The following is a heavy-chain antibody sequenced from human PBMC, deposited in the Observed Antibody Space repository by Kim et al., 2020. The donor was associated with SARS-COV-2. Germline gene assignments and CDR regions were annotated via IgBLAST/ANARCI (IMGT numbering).Heavy chain of an antibody. D-gene: IGHD3-3*01. CDR2: IYYSGST. Sequence: SETLSLTCTVSGGSISSGDYYWSWIRQPPGKGLEWIGYIYYSGSTYYNPSLKSRVTISVDTSKNQFSLKLSSVTAADTAVYYCARDRRDDFWSGLYYFDYWGQGTLVTVSS. CDR1: GGSISSGDYY. V-gene: IGHV4-30-4*01. CDR3: ARDRRDDFWSGLYYFDY. J-gene: IGHJ4*02.